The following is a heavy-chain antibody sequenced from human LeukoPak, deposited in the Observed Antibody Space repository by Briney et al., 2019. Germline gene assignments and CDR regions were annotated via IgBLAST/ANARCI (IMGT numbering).Heavy chain of an antibody. V-gene: IGHV1-18*01. CDR1: GYTFTSYG. CDR2: ISAYSGNT. J-gene: IGHJ4*02. D-gene: IGHD3-10*01. CDR3: ARGPIYGSGSYTFDY. Sequence: ASVKVSCKASGYTFTSYGISWVRQAPGQGLEWMGWISAYSGNTNYAQKLQGRVTMTTDTSTSTAYMELRSLRSDDTAVYYCARGPIYGSGSYTFDYWGQGTLVTVSS.